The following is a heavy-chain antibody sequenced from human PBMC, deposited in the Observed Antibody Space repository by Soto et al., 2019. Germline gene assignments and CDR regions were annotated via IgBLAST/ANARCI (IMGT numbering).Heavy chain of an antibody. Sequence: SETLSLTCAVYGGSFSGYYWSWIRQPPGKGLEWIGEINHSGSTNYNPSLKSRVTISVDTSKNQFSLKLSSVTAADTAVYYCARGRVYNYDFWSGSRGWYFEYWGQGTLVTVSS. CDR3: ARGRVYNYDFWSGSRGWYFEY. D-gene: IGHD3-3*01. V-gene: IGHV4-34*01. CDR2: INHSGST. J-gene: IGHJ4*02. CDR1: GGSFSGYY.